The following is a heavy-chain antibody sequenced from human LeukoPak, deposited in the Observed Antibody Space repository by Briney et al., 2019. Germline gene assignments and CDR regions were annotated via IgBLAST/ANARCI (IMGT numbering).Heavy chain of an antibody. CDR1: GFPFKKYW. CDR3: ARVQGSSGPGIFEY. CDR2: IKQDGSEK. V-gene: IGHV3-7*01. J-gene: IGHJ4*02. Sequence: GGSLRLSCAASGFPFKKYWMRWVRQAPGRGREGVANIKQDGSEKFYVDSVKGRLTISRDNAKNSLYLQMNSLRVEDTAVYYCARVQGSSGPGIFEYWGQGTLVTVSS. D-gene: IGHD6-19*01.